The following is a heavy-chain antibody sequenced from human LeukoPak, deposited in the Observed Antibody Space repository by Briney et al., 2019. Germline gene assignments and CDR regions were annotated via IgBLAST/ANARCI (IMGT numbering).Heavy chain of an antibody. CDR2: ITAGNGNT. J-gene: IGHJ3*02. Sequence: ASVKVSCKASGYSFSSYGIGWVRQAPRQGLEWMRWITAGNGNTNYAQKVQGRVTMTTDTSTSTAYMELRSLRSDDTAVCFCARDLARGYSYGYNAFDIWGQGTMVTVSS. CDR1: GYSFSSYG. D-gene: IGHD5-18*01. V-gene: IGHV1-18*01. CDR3: ARDLARGYSYGYNAFDI.